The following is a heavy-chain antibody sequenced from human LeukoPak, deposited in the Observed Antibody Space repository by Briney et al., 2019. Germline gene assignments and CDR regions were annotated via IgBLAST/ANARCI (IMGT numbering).Heavy chain of an antibody. Sequence: GGSLRLSCAASGFTFSSYWMSWVRQAPGKGLEWVANIKQDGSEKYYVDSVKGRFTISRDNAKNSLCLQMNSLRAEDTAVYYCARDGPGRKAAVYYWGQGTLVTVSS. CDR2: IKQDGSEK. V-gene: IGHV3-7*03. J-gene: IGHJ4*02. D-gene: IGHD6-13*01. CDR3: ARDGPGRKAAVYY. CDR1: GFTFSSYW.